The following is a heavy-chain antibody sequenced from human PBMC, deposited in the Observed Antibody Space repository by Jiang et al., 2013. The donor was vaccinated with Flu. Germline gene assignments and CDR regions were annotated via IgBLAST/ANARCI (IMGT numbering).Heavy chain of an antibody. CDR1: GFTFGDYA. Sequence: VQLLESGGGLVQPGRSLRLSCTASGFTFGDYAMSWFRQAPGKGLEWVGFIRSKAYGGTTEYAASVKGRFTISRDDSKSIAYLQMNSLKTEDTAVYYCTRSRPDYGDYAHYYYYGMDVWGQGTTVTVSS. J-gene: IGHJ6*02. CDR3: TRSRPDYGDYAHYYYYGMDV. D-gene: IGHD4-17*01. CDR2: IRSKAYGGTT. V-gene: IGHV3-49*03.